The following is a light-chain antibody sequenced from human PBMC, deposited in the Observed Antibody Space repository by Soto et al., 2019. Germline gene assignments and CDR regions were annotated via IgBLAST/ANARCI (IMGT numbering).Light chain of an antibody. J-gene: IGKJ1*01. V-gene: IGKV3-15*01. CDR2: AAS. CDR3: QQYNNWLGT. CDR1: QSVNSN. Sequence: ETVMTQSPATLSVSPGERATLSCRASQSVNSNLAWYQQKPGQAPRLLIYAASTRATGIPARFSGSGSGTEFTLTISSLQSEDFAVYYCQQYNNWLGTFGQGTKVDIK.